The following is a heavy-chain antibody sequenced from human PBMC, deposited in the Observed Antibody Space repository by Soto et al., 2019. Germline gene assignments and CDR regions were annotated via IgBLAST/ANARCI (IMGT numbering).Heavy chain of an antibody. CDR1: GGTFSSYA. Sequence: SVKVSCKASGGTFSSYAISWVRQAPGQGLEWMGGIIPIFGTANYAQKFQGRVTITADESTSTAYMELSSLRSEDTAVYYCASHGHNYGSGSYYNGGYNWFDLWGQGTLVTVAS. J-gene: IGHJ5*02. CDR3: ASHGHNYGSGSYYNGGYNWFDL. V-gene: IGHV1-69*13. D-gene: IGHD3-10*01. CDR2: IIPIFGTA.